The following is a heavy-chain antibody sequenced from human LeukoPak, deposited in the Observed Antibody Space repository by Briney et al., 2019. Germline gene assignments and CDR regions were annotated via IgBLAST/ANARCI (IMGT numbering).Heavy chain of an antibody. CDR1: GFTFSSYW. CDR2: IKQDGSEK. D-gene: IGHD5-12*01. V-gene: IGHV3-7*03. Sequence: GGSLRLSCAASGFTFSSYWMSWVRQAPGKGLEWVANIKQDGSEKYYVDSVKGRFTISRDNSKNTAYLQMNNVRAEDTAVYYCAKDGAWLRFDDWGQGTLVTVSS. J-gene: IGHJ4*02. CDR3: AKDGAWLRFDD.